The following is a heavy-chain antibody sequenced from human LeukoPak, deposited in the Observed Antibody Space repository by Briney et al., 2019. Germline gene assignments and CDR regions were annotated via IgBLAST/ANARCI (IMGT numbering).Heavy chain of an antibody. J-gene: IGHJ5*02. D-gene: IGHD3-10*01. CDR3: ASRYGSGSYSQFDP. CDR2: IIPIFGTA. CDR1: GGTFSSYA. V-gene: IGHV1-69*13. Sequence: SVKVSCKASGGTFSSYAISWVRQAPGQGLEWMGGIIPIFGTANYAQKFQGRVTITADESTSTAYMELSSLRSEDTAVYYCASRYGSGSYSQFDPWGQGTLVTVSS.